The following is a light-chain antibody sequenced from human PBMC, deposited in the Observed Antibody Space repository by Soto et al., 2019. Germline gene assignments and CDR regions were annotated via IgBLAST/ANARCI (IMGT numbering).Light chain of an antibody. J-gene: IGKJ1*01. V-gene: IGKV1-5*03. CDR2: KAS. CDR3: HHHLRYPP. Sequence: SGWVADKVTNNCRASQTISSWLAWYQQKPGKAPKLLIYKASTLKSGVPSRFSGTGSGPDSTLIFSLLMPADSLSHSRHHHLRYPPFAQGTKVDIK. CDR1: QTISSW.